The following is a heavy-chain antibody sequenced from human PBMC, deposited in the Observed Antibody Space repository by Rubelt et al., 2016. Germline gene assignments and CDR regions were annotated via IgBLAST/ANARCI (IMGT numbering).Heavy chain of an antibody. Sequence: EVQLVESGGGLVQPGGSLRLSCAASGFTFSSYAMSWVRQAPGKGLEWVSAISGSGDSTYYADSVKGRFTISRDNSKNTLYMQMNSLRTEDTAVYYCAKGGVGWNYYHYWGQGTLVTVSS. CDR2: ISGSGDST. CDR3: AKGGVGWNYYHY. J-gene: IGHJ4*02. D-gene: IGHD6-19*01. CDR1: GFTFSSYA. V-gene: IGHV3-23*04.